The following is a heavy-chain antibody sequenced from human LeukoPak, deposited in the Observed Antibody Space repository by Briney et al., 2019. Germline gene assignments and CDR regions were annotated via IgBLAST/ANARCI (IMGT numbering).Heavy chain of an antibody. Sequence: GGSLRLSCAASGSTFSSYGMHWVRQAPGKGLEWVAFIRYDGSNKYYADSVKGRFTISRDNSKNTLYLQMNSLRAEDTALYYCARGLERLGGAFDIWGQGTMVTVSS. D-gene: IGHD1-1*01. CDR3: ARGLERLGGAFDI. CDR1: GSTFSSYG. CDR2: IRYDGSNK. V-gene: IGHV3-30*02. J-gene: IGHJ3*02.